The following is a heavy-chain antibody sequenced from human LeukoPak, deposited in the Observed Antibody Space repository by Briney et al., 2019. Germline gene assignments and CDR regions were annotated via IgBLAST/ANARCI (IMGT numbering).Heavy chain of an antibody. CDR2: IKTKSDGGPT. J-gene: IGHJ4*02. D-gene: IGHD4/OR15-4a*01. CDR1: GFTFSTSG. V-gene: IGHV3-15*07. CDR3: TTGIDYGGGY. Sequence: GGSLRLSCAASGFTFSTSGMHWVRQAPGKGLEWVGRIKTKSDGGPTDYAAFVEGRFTISRDDSKNTLYLQMNSLKTEDTAVYYCTTGIDYGGGYWGQGTLVTVSS.